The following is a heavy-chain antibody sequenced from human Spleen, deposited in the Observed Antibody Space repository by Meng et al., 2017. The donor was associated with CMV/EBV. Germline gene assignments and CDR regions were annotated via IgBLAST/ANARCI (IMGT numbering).Heavy chain of an antibody. CDR3: AKGKWAARFGGGYYGMEV. V-gene: IGHV3-30*04. D-gene: IGHD6-6*01. Sequence: GESLKIYCAASGFTFSSCAMHWVRKATGKGLEWVAVMSYDGRNIFYADSVKGRFTITRDNSKNTLYLQMNSLRAEDTAVYYCAKGKWAARFGGGYYGMEVWVQGTTVTVSS. CDR1: GFTFSSCA. CDR2: MSYDGRNI. J-gene: IGHJ6*02.